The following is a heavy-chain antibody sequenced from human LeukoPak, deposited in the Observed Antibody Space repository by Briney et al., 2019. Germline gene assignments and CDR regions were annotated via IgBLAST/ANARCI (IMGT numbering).Heavy chain of an antibody. D-gene: IGHD3-10*01. CDR1: GYTFTSYG. J-gene: IGHJ4*02. CDR3: ARVSGITMVRGAIGR. V-gene: IGHV1-18*01. Sequence: EASVKVSCKASGYTFTSYGISWVRQAPGQGLEWMGWISAYNGNTNYAQKLQGRVTMTTDTSTSTAYMELKSLRSDDTAVYYCARVSGITMVRGAIGRWGQGTLVTVSS. CDR2: ISAYNGNT.